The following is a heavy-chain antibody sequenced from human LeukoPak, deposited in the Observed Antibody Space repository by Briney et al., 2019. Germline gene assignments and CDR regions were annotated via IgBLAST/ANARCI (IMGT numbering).Heavy chain of an antibody. Sequence: GGSLRLSCAASGFTFSSYSMNWVRQAPGKGLEWVAVISYDGSNKYYADSVKGRFTISRDNSKNTLYLQMNSLRAEDTAVYYCARGSGNYYDFWSGYGDYFDYWGQGTLVTVSS. CDR1: GFTFSSYS. J-gene: IGHJ4*02. D-gene: IGHD3-3*01. V-gene: IGHV3-30*03. CDR2: ISYDGSNK. CDR3: ARGSGNYYDFWSGYGDYFDY.